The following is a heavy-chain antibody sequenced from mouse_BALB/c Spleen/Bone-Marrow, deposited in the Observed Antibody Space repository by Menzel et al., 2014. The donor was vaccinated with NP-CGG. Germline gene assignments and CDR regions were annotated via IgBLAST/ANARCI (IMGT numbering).Heavy chain of an antibody. CDR3: ARWLLPYYAMDY. J-gene: IGHJ4*01. V-gene: IGHV1S50*01. Sequence: VKLMESGAELVKPGASVRISCKGSGYTFTNYYIHWVKQRPGQGLEWIGWIYPVNVHANFNEKFRGKATLTADKSSSTAYMQLSSLTSEDSAVYFCARWLLPYYAMDYWGQGTSVTVSS. D-gene: IGHD2-3*01. CDR2: IYPVNVHA. CDR1: GYTFTNYY.